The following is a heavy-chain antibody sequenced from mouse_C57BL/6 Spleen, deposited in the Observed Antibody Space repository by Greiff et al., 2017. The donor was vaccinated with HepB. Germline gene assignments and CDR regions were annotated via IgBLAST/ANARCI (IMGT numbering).Heavy chain of an antibody. CDR3: ARIYYDYEDYYAMDY. D-gene: IGHD2-4*01. V-gene: IGHV5-17*01. CDR2: ISSGSSTI. CDR1: GFTFSDYG. Sequence: DVQLVESGGGLVKPGGSLKLSCAASGFTFSDYGMHWVRQAPEKGLEWVAYISSGSSTIYYADTVKGRFTISRDNAKNTLFLQMTSLRSEDTAMYYCARIYYDYEDYYAMDYWGQGTSVTVSS. J-gene: IGHJ4*01.